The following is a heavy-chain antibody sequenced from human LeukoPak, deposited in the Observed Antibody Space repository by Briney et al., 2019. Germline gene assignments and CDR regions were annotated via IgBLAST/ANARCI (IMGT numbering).Heavy chain of an antibody. J-gene: IGHJ3*02. CDR3: ARDVGEQWLGDAFDI. V-gene: IGHV3-48*03. CDR1: GFTFSSYE. D-gene: IGHD6-19*01. Sequence: GGSLRLSCAASGFTFSSYEMNWVRQAPGKGLEWVSYISSSGSTIYYADSVKGRFTISRDNAKNSLYLQMNSLRAEDTAVYYCARDVGEQWLGDAFDIWGQGTMVTVSS. CDR2: ISSSGSTI.